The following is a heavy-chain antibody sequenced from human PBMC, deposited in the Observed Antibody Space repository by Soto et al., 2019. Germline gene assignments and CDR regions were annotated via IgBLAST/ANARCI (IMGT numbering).Heavy chain of an antibody. Sequence: EVQLLESGGDLVQPGGSLRLSCAASGFTFSTYAISWVRQAPGRGLEWVSAISGSGDYTYYADSVKGRFTISRDNSKTTLFLQMNSLRAEDTARYYCAKGMKPSSYYYYMDVWGKGTTVTVSS. V-gene: IGHV3-23*01. CDR3: AKGMKPSSYYYYMDV. D-gene: IGHD6-13*01. CDR2: ISGSGDYT. J-gene: IGHJ6*03. CDR1: GFTFSTYA.